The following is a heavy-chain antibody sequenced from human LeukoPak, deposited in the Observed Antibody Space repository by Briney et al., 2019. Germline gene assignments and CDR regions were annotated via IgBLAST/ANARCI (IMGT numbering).Heavy chain of an antibody. CDR3: ARETYGDYEVGMDV. Sequence: PSETLSLTCNVSGGSVISYYWSWFRQPPGKGLEWIGYIYYSGSTNYNPSLKSRVTISVDTSKNQFSLKLSTVTAADTAVYYCARETYGDYEVGMDVWGKGTTVTVSS. CDR1: GGSVISYY. V-gene: IGHV4-59*02. CDR2: IYYSGST. J-gene: IGHJ6*04. D-gene: IGHD4-17*01.